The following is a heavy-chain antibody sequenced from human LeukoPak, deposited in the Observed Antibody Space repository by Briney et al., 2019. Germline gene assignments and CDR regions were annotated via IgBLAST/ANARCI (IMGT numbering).Heavy chain of an antibody. V-gene: IGHV3-23*01. D-gene: IGHD2-15*01. CDR2: LSGSAGST. J-gene: IGHJ4*02. CDR1: GFTFSSYA. CDR3: ARGYPDIGYCSGGSCYSVDY. Sequence: GGSLRLSCVASGFTFSSYAMSWVRQAPGKGLEWVSALSGSAGSTYYADSVKGRFTISRDNSKNSLYLQMNSLRAEDTAVYYCARGYPDIGYCSGGSCYSVDYWGQGTLVTVSS.